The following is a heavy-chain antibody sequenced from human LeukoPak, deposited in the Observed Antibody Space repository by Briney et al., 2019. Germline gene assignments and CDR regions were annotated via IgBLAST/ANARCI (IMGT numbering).Heavy chain of an antibody. D-gene: IGHD3-22*01. CDR1: GFTFSSYG. CDR2: ISYDGSNK. V-gene: IGHV3-30*18. Sequence: QPGGSLRLSCAASGFTFSSYGMHWVRQAPGKGLEWVVVISYDGSNKYYADSVKGRFTISRDNSKNTLYLQMNSLRAEDTAVYYCAKLYDSSGYYYPTDHAFDIWGQGTMVTVSS. CDR3: AKLYDSSGYYYPTDHAFDI. J-gene: IGHJ3*02.